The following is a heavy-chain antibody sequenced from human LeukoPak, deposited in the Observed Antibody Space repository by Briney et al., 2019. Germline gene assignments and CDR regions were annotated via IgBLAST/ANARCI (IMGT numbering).Heavy chain of an antibody. D-gene: IGHD3-10*01. CDR2: ISAYNGNT. CDR1: GYTFTSYG. CDR3: ASVGFGELSLRGVLDY. J-gene: IGHJ4*02. V-gene: IGHV1-18*01. Sequence: ASVKVSCKASGYTFTSYGISWVRQAPGQGLEWMGWISAYNGNTNYAQKLQGRVTMTTDTSTSTAYMELRSLRSDDTAVYYCASVGFGELSLRGVLDYWGQGTLVTVSS.